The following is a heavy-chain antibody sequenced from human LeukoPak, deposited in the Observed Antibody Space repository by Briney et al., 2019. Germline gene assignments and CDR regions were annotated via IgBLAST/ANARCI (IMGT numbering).Heavy chain of an antibody. CDR2: IKQDGSEK. CDR1: GFTVSSYS. Sequence: GGSLRLSCAASGFTVSSYSMTWVRQAPGKGLEWVANIKQDGSEKYYVDSVKGRFTISRDNAKNSVYLQMNSLRAEDTAVYYCARRHHFGFLDSWGQGTLVTVSS. D-gene: IGHD3-10*01. V-gene: IGHV3-7*04. CDR3: ARRHHFGFLDS. J-gene: IGHJ4*02.